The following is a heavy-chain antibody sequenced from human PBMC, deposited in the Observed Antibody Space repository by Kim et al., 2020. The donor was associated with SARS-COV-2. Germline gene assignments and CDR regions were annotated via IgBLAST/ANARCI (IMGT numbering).Heavy chain of an antibody. Sequence: SETLSLTCTVSGGSISSYYWSWIRQPPGKGLEWIGYIYYSGSTNYNPSLKSRVTISVDTSKNQFSLKLSSVTAADTAVYYCARGQSSGWYGNYGMDVWGQGTTVTVSS. CDR2: IYYSGST. CDR1: GGSISSYY. V-gene: IGHV4-59*01. D-gene: IGHD6-19*01. J-gene: IGHJ6*02. CDR3: ARGQSSGWYGNYGMDV.